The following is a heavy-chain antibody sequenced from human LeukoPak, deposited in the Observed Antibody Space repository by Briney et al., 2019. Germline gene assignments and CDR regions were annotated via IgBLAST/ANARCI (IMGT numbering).Heavy chain of an antibody. CDR1: GGSISSGAYS. CDR3: ARMTDIVATITFDC. D-gene: IGHD5-12*01. J-gene: IGHJ4*02. Sequence: SQTLSLTCAVSGGSISSGAYSWSWIRQPPGKGLEWIGYIYHSGSTYYNPSLKSRVTISVDRSKNQFSLRLSSVTAADTAVYYCARMTDIVATITFDCWGQGTLVTVSS. CDR2: IYHSGST. V-gene: IGHV4-30-2*01.